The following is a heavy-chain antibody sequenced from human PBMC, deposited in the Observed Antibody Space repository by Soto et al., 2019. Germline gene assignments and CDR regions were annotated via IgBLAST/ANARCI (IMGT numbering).Heavy chain of an antibody. CDR3: TRGYSGYGNFDY. J-gene: IGHJ4*02. CDR1: VFTISSYW. CDR2: INSDGSSI. V-gene: IGHV3-74*01. Sequence: GSLRLACADPVFTISSYWMHWVRQAPGKGLVWVSRINSDGSSISYADSVKGRFTISRDNAKNTLYLQMNSLRVDDTAVYYCTRGYSGYGNFDYWVQGTLVTVSS. D-gene: IGHD5-12*01.